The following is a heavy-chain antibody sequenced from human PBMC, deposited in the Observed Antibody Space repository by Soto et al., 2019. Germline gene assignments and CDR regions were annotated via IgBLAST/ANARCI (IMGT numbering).Heavy chain of an antibody. Sequence: PGGALRVSTEPSGVSRSTYWIHWVSQVPGKGLVWVSRIQSDGSSTNYADSVKGRFTISKDNAKNTLYLQMDSLRVEDTAVYYCAREEAVAGTTFDFWGQGT. D-gene: IGHD6-19*01. J-gene: IGHJ4*02. CDR2: IQSDGSST. CDR1: GVSRSTYW. CDR3: AREEAVAGTTFDF. V-gene: IGHV3-74*01.